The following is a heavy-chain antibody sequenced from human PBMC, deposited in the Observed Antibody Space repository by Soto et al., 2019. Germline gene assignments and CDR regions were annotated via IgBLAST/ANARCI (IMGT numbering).Heavy chain of an antibody. V-gene: IGHV3-30*18. CDR2: ISYDGSNK. CDR3: AKEAALGYYYMDV. CDR1: GFTFSSYG. J-gene: IGHJ6*03. D-gene: IGHD6-6*01. Sequence: QVQLVESGGGVVQPGRSLRLSCAASGFTFSSYGMHWVRQAPGKGLEWVAVISYDGSNKYYADSVKGRFTISRDNSKNTLYLQMNSRRAEDTAVYYCAKEAALGYYYMDVRGKGTTVTVSS.